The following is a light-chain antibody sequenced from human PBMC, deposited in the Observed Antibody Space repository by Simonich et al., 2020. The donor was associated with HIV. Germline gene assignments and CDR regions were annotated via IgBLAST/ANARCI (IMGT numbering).Light chain of an antibody. CDR1: QSLLHSDGKTY. Sequence: DIVMTQTPLSLSVTPGQPASISCKSSQSLLHSDGKTYLYWYLQKPGQSPQLLFYEVSNRFSGVPERFSGSGSGTDFTLKISRVEAEDVGIYYCMQGTHWPFTFGPGTKVDIK. CDR3: MQGTHWPFT. CDR2: EVS. V-gene: IGKV2-29*03. J-gene: IGKJ3*01.